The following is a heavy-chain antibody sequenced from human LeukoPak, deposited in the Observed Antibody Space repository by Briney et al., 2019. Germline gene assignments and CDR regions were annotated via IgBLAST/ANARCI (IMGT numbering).Heavy chain of an antibody. V-gene: IGHV3-23*01. CDR3: AKYSHDSSGSYDY. CDR1: GFTFSIYG. D-gene: IGHD3-22*01. J-gene: IGHJ4*02. Sequence: GGSLRLSCAASGFTFSIYGMSWVRQAPGKGLEWVSAITGSDVSTYYADSMKGRFTISRDNSKNTLYLQMNSLRAEDTAVYYCAKYSHDSSGSYDYWGQGTLVTVSS. CDR2: ITGSDVST.